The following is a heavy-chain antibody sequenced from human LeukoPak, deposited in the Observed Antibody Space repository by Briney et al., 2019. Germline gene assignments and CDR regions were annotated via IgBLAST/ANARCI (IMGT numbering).Heavy chain of an antibody. J-gene: IGHJ4*02. CDR3: ARSNYYYDSSFSFDY. Sequence: GGSLRLSCAASGFTFSSYAMSWVRQAPGKGLEWVASIKQDGSEKYYVDSLKGRVTISKDNAKKPFLLEVSSLRAEDTAVYYCARSNYYYDSSFSFDYWGQGTLVTVSS. D-gene: IGHD3-22*01. CDR2: IKQDGSEK. CDR1: GFTFSSYA. V-gene: IGHV3-7*01.